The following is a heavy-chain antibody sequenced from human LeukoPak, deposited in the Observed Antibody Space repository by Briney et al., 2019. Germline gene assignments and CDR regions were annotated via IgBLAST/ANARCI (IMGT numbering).Heavy chain of an antibody. J-gene: IGHJ6*03. D-gene: IGHD1-1*01. CDR3: ARETTFYYYYMDV. CDR1: GGSISSGSYY. V-gene: IGHV4-61*02. CDR2: IYTSGST. Sequence: SETLSLTCTVSGGSISSGSYYWSWIRQPAGKGLEWIGRIYTSGSTHSNPSLKSRVTISVDTSKNQFSLKLSSVTAADTAVYYCARETTFYYYYMDVWGKGTTVTVSS.